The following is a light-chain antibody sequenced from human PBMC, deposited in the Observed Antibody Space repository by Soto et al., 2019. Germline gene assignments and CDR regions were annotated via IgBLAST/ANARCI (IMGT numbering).Light chain of an antibody. CDR3: CSYAGSSYG. J-gene: IGLJ1*01. Sequence: QSALTQPRSVSGSPGQSVAISCTGTSSDVGGYNYVARYQQHPGKAPKLMIYDVTKRPSGVPDRFSGSKSGNTASLTISGLQAEDEADYYCCSYAGSSYGFGTGTKVTVL. V-gene: IGLV2-11*01. CDR2: DVT. CDR1: SSDVGGYNY.